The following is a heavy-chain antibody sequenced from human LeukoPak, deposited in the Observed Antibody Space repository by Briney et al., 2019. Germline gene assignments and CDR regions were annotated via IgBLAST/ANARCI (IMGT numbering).Heavy chain of an antibody. V-gene: IGHV3-23*01. D-gene: IGHD5-18*01. CDR2: ISGSGGST. Sequence: GGSLRLSCAASGFTFSSYAMSWVRQAPGKGLEWVSAISGSGGSTYYADSVKGRFTISRDNSKNTLYLQMNSLRAEDTAVYYCAKVREVWRDSNGFDYWGQGTLVTVSS. J-gene: IGHJ4*02. CDR3: AKVREVWRDSNGFDY. CDR1: GFTFSSYA.